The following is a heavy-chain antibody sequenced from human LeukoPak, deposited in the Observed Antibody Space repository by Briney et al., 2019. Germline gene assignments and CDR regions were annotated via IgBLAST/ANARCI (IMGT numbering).Heavy chain of an antibody. CDR2: INSDGTGT. CDR3: ARVSSSWWLWYFDL. D-gene: IGHD6-13*01. J-gene: IGHJ2*01. V-gene: IGHV3-74*01. CDR1: GFTFSSYW. Sequence: GGSLRLSCAASGFTFSSYWMHWVRQAPGKGLVWVSRINSDGTGTIYADSVKGRFTISRDNAKNTLYLQMNSLRAEDTAVYYCARVSSSWWLWYFDLWGRGTLVTVSS.